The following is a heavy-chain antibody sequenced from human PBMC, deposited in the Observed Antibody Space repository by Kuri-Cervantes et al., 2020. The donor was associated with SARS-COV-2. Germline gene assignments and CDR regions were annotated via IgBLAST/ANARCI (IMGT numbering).Heavy chain of an antibody. V-gene: IGHV3-11*06. CDR2: ISGTSTYT. D-gene: IGHD3-3*01. J-gene: IGHJ6*04. CDR1: GFSFSNSY. CDR3: ARDTRAFSWRAPQRSSYMDV. Sequence: SLKISCTASGFSFSNSYMSWIRQAPGKGLEWLSYISGTSTYTYYAESVKGRFTISRDNAKNSLYLQMSSLRAEDTAFYYCARDTRAFSWRAPQRSSYMDVWGKGTTVTVSS.